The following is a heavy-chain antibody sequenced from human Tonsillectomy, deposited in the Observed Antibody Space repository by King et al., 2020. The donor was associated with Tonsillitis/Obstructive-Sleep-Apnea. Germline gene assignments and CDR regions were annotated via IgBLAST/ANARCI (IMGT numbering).Heavy chain of an antibody. J-gene: IGHJ4*02. D-gene: IGHD2-15*01. V-gene: IGHV2-5*02. Sequence: TLKESGPTLVKPTQTLTLTCTFSGFSLGTSGVGVGWIRQPPGKALEWLELIYWDDDKRYSPSLKGRLTITKDTSKNQVVLTMTNMDPVDTATYYCAHLGYCSGGSCYSFDYWGQGTLVTVSS. CDR3: AHLGYCSGGSCYSFDY. CDR1: GFSLGTSGVG. CDR2: IYWDDDK.